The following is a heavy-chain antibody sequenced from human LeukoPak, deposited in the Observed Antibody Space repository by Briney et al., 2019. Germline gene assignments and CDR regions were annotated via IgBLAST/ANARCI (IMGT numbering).Heavy chain of an antibody. J-gene: IGHJ3*02. CDR2: IKGDGSTT. CDR3: AKGSREWELLDAFDI. D-gene: IGHD1-26*01. Sequence: PGGSLRLSCAASGFTFSSSWMHWVRQAPGKGLVWVSSIKGDGSTTSYADSVKGRFTISRDNAKNTLYLQMNSLRAEDTAVYYCAKGSREWELLDAFDIWGQGTMVTVS. V-gene: IGHV3-74*01. CDR1: GFTFSSSW.